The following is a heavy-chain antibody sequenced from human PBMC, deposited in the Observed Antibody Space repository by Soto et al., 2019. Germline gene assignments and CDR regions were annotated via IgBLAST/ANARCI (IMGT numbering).Heavy chain of an antibody. CDR1: GFAFLSFT. D-gene: IGHD6-13*01. J-gene: IGHJ5*02. CDR2: ISSNSAYI. CDR3: TRDASRDSSARGWFDP. Sequence: PGGSLRLSCAASGFAFLSFTINFFRHSPCKGLEWVSTISSNSAYIYYTDALRGRFTISRDNAKNSLHLQMNSLRAEDTAVYYCTRDASRDSSARGWFDPWGPGTLVTVSS. V-gene: IGHV3-21*01.